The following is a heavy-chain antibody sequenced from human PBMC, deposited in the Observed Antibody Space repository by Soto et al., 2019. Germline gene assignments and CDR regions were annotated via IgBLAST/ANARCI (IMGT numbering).Heavy chain of an antibody. CDR1: GFTFSSYA. CDR3: AKEHGVDSSGLYYFDY. J-gene: IGHJ4*02. CDR2: ISGSGGST. V-gene: IGHV3-23*01. D-gene: IGHD6-19*01. Sequence: QTGGSLRLSCAASGFTFSSYAMSWVRQAPGKGLEWVSAISGSGGSTYYADSVKGRFTISRDNSKNTLYLQMNSLRAEDTAVYYCAKEHGVDSSGLYYFDYWGQGTLVTVSS.